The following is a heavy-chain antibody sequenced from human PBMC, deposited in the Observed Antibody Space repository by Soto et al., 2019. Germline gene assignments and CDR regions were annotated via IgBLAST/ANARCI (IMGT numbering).Heavy chain of an antibody. CDR3: ARGEVVINPGAFDS. CDR1: GGTLSSYA. D-gene: IGHD3-22*01. Sequence: QVQLVQSGAEVKKPGSSVKVSCKASGGTLSSYAISWVRQAPGQGLEWMGGIIPIFGTANYVQKFQGRVTITADKYTRTAYMELIRRRSEDTDMYYCARGEVVINPGAFDSWGQGTMVTVSS. CDR2: IIPIFGTA. V-gene: IGHV1-69*06. J-gene: IGHJ3*02.